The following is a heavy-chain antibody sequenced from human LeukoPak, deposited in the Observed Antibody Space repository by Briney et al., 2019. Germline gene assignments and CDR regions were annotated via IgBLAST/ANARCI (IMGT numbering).Heavy chain of an antibody. CDR2: IYTTGTT. V-gene: IGHV4-61*02. Sequence: SQTLSLTCTVSGGSITSGDFYWSWIRRPAGKPLEWIGRIYTTGTTEYNPSLKSLVTISIDTSKNQFSLKLNSLTATDTAIYFCARDQKGRNWHKGGFDPWGQGTLVTVSS. CDR1: GGSITSGDFY. D-gene: IGHD1/OR15-1a*01. J-gene: IGHJ5*02. CDR3: ARDQKGRNWHKGGFDP.